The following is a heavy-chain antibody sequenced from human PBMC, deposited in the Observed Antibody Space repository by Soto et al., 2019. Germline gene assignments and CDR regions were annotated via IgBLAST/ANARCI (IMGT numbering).Heavy chain of an antibody. D-gene: IGHD3-3*01. CDR2: IYHSGST. V-gene: IGHV4-30-2*01. Sequence: SETLSLTCAVSGGSISSGGYSWSWIRQPPGKGLEWIGYIYHSGSTYYNPSLKSRVTISVDRSKNQFSLKLSSVTAADTAAYYCARGRRITIFGVVKFENYYFDYWGQGTLVTVSS. CDR1: GGSISSGGYS. J-gene: IGHJ4*02. CDR3: ARGRRITIFGVVKFENYYFDY.